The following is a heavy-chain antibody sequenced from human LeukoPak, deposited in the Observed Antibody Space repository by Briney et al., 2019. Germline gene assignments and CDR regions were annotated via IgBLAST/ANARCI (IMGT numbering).Heavy chain of an antibody. Sequence: GGSLRLSCAASGFTFSNAWMSWVRQAPGKGLEWVGRIKSKTDGGTTDYAAPVKGRFTISRDDSKNTLYLQINSLKTEDTAVYYCTTESYYYDSSHGGGVDYWGQGTLVTVSS. D-gene: IGHD3-22*01. CDR1: GFTFSNAW. CDR3: TTESYYYDSSHGGGVDY. V-gene: IGHV3-15*01. J-gene: IGHJ4*02. CDR2: IKSKTDGGTT.